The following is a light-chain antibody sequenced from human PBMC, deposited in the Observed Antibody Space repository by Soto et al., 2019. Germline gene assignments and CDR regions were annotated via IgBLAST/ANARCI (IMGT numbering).Light chain of an antibody. CDR2: DAS. V-gene: IGKV1-5*01. J-gene: IGKJ1*01. CDR3: QQYNIYSVK. Sequence: DIRLTDTLTTVSSTLKERGHSNCRASQSISSWLAWYQQKPGKAHKLLIYDASSLESGVPSRFSGSGSGTEFTLTISSMQPDDFATYYCQQYNIYSVKFAQGTKEEIK. CDR1: QSISSW.